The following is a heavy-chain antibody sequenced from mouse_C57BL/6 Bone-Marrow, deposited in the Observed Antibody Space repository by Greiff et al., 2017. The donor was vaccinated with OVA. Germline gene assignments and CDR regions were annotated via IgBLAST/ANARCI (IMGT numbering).Heavy chain of an antibody. CDR2: IRLKSDNYAT. J-gene: IGHJ3*01. Sequence: DVMLVESGGGLVQPGGSMKLSCVASGFTFSNYWMNWVRQSPEKGLEWVAQIRLKSDNYATHYAESVKGRFTISRDASKSSVYLQMNNLRAEDIGIYDCTGLSWFAYWGQGTLVTVSA. CDR3: TGLSWFAY. D-gene: IGHD6-1*01. CDR1: GFTFSNYW. V-gene: IGHV6-3*01.